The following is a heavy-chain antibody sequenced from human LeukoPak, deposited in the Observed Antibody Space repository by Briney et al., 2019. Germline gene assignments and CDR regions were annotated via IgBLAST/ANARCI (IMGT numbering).Heavy chain of an antibody. Sequence: ASVKVSCKASVYTFTSYDINWVRQATGQGLEWMGWMNPNSGNTGYTQKFQGRVTMTRNTSVSTAYMELSSLRSEDTAMYYCARTRKGGSGYYIPHDYWGQGILVTVSS. V-gene: IGHV1-8*01. CDR3: ARTRKGGSGYYIPHDY. J-gene: IGHJ4*02. CDR1: VYTFTSYD. D-gene: IGHD3-3*01. CDR2: MNPNSGNT.